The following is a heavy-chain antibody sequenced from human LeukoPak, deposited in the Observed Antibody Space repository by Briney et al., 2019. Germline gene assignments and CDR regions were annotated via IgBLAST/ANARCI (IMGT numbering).Heavy chain of an antibody. V-gene: IGHV3-74*01. CDR3: ARSAADAFDY. CDR1: GFTFSTYA. CDR2: INSDGAT. J-gene: IGHJ4*02. Sequence: PGGSLRLSCAASGFTFSTYAMSWVRQAPGKGLVWVSLINSDGATSHADSVKGRFTISRDNAKNTLYLQMNSLRAEDTAVYYCARSAADAFDYWGQGTLVTVSS.